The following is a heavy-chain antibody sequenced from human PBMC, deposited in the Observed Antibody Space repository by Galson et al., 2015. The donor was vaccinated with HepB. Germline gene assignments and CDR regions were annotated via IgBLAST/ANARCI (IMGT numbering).Heavy chain of an antibody. CDR3: ARDQSGGSRRFDP. V-gene: IGHV3-53*01. CDR2: IYSGGST. D-gene: IGHD2-15*01. CDR1: GFTVSSNY. Sequence: SLRLSCAASGFTVSSNYMSWVRQAPGKGLEWVSVIYSGGSTYYADSVKGRFTISRDNSKNTLYLQMNSLRAEDTAVYYCARDQSGGSRRFDPWGQGTLVTVSS. J-gene: IGHJ5*02.